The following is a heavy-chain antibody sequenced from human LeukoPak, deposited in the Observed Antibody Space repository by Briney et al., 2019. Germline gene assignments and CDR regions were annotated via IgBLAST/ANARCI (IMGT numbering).Heavy chain of an antibody. Sequence: PGGSLRLSCAASGFTFSSYGMSWVRQAPGKGLEWVSAISGSGGSTYYADSVKGRFTISRDNSKNTLYLQMNSLRAEDTAVYYCAKSGGYSYGLRGRFYYWGQGTLVTVSS. CDR2: ISGSGGST. J-gene: IGHJ4*02. V-gene: IGHV3-23*01. CDR1: GFTFSSYG. D-gene: IGHD5-18*01. CDR3: AKSGGYSYGLRGRFYY.